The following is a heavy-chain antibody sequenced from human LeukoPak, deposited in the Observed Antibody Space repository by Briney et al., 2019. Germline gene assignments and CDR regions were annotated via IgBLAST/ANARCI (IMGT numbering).Heavy chain of an antibody. CDR1: GFTFSSYG. Sequence: PGGSLRLSCAASGFTFSSYGMHWVRQAPGKGLEWVAFIRYDGSNNYYADSVKGRFTISRDNSKNTLYLQMNSLRAEDTAVYYCAKDSGYYGSGSYYDYWGQGTLVTVSS. CDR2: IRYDGSNN. V-gene: IGHV3-30*02. J-gene: IGHJ4*02. D-gene: IGHD3-10*01. CDR3: AKDSGYYGSGSYYDY.